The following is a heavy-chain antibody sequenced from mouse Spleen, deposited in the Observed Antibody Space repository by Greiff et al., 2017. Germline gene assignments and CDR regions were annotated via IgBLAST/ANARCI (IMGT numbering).Heavy chain of an antibody. CDR2: ISSGGGNT. CDR1: GFTFSSYT. Sequence: EVKLMESGGGLVKPGGSLKLSCAASGFTFSSYTMSWVRQTPAKRLEWVATISSGGGNTYYPDSVKGRFTISRDNARNTLYLQMSSLRSEDTAMYYCARHELGRGYFDYWGQGTTLTVSS. D-gene: IGHD4-1*01. J-gene: IGHJ2*01. CDR3: ARHELGRGYFDY. V-gene: IGHV5-9*04.